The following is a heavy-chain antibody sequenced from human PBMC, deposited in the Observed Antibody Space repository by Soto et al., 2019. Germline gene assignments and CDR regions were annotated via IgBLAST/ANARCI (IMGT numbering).Heavy chain of an antibody. CDR1: GFTFDDYA. Sequence: DVQLVESGGGLVQPGRSLRLSCAASGFTFDDYAMHWVRRVPGKGLEWVSSISWNSNIIGYADSVKGRFTISRDNAKNSLYLQMNSLRPEDMALYYCAKGGPDGFCSGGRCYFDYWGQGTLVTVSS. CDR2: ISWNSNII. D-gene: IGHD2-15*01. CDR3: AKGGPDGFCSGGRCYFDY. V-gene: IGHV3-9*03. J-gene: IGHJ4*02.